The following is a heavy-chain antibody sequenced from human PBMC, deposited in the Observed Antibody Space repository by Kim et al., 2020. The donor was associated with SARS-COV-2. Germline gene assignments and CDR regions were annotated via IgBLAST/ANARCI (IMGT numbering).Heavy chain of an antibody. V-gene: IGHV3-9*01. D-gene: IGHD2-2*01. Sequence: GGSLRLSCAASGFTFGDYAMHWVRQAPGKGLEWVSGISSSGGSIDYADSVKGRFTISRDNAKNSLYLQMNSLGAEDTALYYCAKDKSLSTSYQSYYYGM. J-gene: IGHJ6*01. CDR3: AKDKSLSTSYQSYYYGM. CDR2: ISSSGGSI. CDR1: GFTFGDYA.